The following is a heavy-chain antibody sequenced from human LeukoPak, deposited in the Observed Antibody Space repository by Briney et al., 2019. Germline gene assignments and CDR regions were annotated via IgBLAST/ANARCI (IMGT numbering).Heavy chain of an antibody. CDR2: VYYTGST. CDR1: GGSISSSAYY. Sequence: SETLSLTCAVSGGSISSSAYYWGWIRQPPGKGLEWIGTVYYTGSTYYNPSLKSRVTISEDTSRNQFSLKLNSVTAADTAVYHCARGSGTYYYDSGGYLNWFDPWGQGILVTVSS. V-gene: IGHV4-39*01. J-gene: IGHJ5*02. CDR3: ARGSGTYYYDSGGYLNWFDP. D-gene: IGHD3-22*01.